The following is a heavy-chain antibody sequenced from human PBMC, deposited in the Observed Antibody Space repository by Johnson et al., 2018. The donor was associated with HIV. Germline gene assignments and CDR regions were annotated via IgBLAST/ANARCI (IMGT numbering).Heavy chain of an antibody. CDR3: AKDSSSWYGGAFDI. V-gene: IGHV3-33*06. CDR1: GFTFSSYG. Sequence: QEQLVESGGGVVQPGRSLRLSCAASGFTFSSYGMHWVRQAPCKGLEWVAVIWYDGSNKYYADSVKGRFTISRDNSKNTLYLQMNSLRAEDTAVYYCAKDSSSWYGGAFDILGQGTMVTVSS. CDR2: IWYDGSNK. J-gene: IGHJ3*02. D-gene: IGHD6-13*01.